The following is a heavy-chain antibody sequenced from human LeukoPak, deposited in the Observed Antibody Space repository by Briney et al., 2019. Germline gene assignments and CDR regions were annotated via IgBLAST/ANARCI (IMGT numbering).Heavy chain of an antibody. CDR3: ARATGSDWEFDY. Sequence: GEALKISWKGSGYSFSTYLIGWVRQMSGEGVGWMGITYPGDSETRYSPSFQGQVTISADKSISTAYLQWTSLKASNTAMYYCARATGSDWEFDYCGQGTLVTVPS. V-gene: IGHV5-51*01. D-gene: IGHD6-19*01. CDR1: GYSFSTYL. J-gene: IGHJ4*02. CDR2: TYPGDSET.